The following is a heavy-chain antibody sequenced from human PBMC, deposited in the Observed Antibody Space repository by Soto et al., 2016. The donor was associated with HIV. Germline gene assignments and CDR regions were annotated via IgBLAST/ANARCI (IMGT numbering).Heavy chain of an antibody. Sequence: QVLLQQWGAGLLRPSETLSLTCNVSRGAFTYHYWSWIRQSPERGLEWIGEVDHNGETTFNPSLESRLMMSSDWRNRQFSLTLTSVTSADTATYFCARGTYDKMTGFHGLQFFDVWGQGSQVVVSS. CDR3: ARGTYDKMTGFHGLQFFDV. D-gene: IGHD3-9*01. V-gene: IGHV4-34*02. CDR2: VDHNGET. CDR1: RGAFTYHY. J-gene: IGHJ4*02.